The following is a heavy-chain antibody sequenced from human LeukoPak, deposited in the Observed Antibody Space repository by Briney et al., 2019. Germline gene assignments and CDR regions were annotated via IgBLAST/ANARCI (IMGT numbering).Heavy chain of an antibody. CDR2: IKQDGSGQ. J-gene: IGHJ4*02. CDR1: GFTFSSYW. Sequence: PGGSLRLSCAASGFTFSSYWMSWVRQAPGKGLEWVANIKQDGSGQYYVDSVKGRFTISRDNAKNSLYLQMNSLRAEDTAVYYCAKTVRYSKDCFDYWGQGTLVTVSS. CDR3: AKTVRYSKDCFDY. D-gene: IGHD4-11*01. V-gene: IGHV3-7*01.